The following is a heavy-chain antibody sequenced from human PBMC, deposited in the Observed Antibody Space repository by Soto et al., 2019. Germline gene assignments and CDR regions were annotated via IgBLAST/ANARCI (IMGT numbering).Heavy chain of an antibody. V-gene: IGHV3-21*01. CDR3: ARELHGGSYGMDV. CDR1: GFTFSTCS. Sequence: KPGGSLRLSCAASGFTFSTCSMNWVRQAPGKGLEWVSSISSSSSNIYYADSVKGRFTISRDNAKNTLYLQMNSLRAEDTAVYYCARELHGGSYGMDVWGQGTTVTVSS. J-gene: IGHJ6*02. CDR2: ISSSSSNI.